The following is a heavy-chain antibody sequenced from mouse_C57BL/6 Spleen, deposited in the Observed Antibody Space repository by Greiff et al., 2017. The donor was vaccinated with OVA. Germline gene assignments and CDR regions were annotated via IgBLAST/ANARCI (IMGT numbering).Heavy chain of an antibody. CDR1: GYAFSSYW. J-gene: IGHJ3*01. D-gene: IGHD1-1*02. V-gene: IGHV1-80*01. Sequence: VQLQQSGAELVKPGASVKISCKASGYAFSSYWMNWVKQRPGKGLEWIGQIYPGDGDTNYNGKFKGKATLTADKSSSPAYMQLSSLTSEDSAVYFCARSEVGASWVAHRGQGTLVTVSA. CDR2: IYPGDGDT. CDR3: ARSEVGASWVAH.